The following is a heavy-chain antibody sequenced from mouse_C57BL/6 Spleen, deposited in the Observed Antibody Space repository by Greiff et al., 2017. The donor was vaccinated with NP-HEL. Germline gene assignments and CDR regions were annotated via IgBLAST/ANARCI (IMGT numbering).Heavy chain of an antibody. CDR2: INPNNGGT. CDR3: APTTVVAEGYAMDY. D-gene: IGHD1-1*01. V-gene: IGHV1-26*01. J-gene: IGHJ4*01. CDR1: GYTFTDYY. Sequence: EVQLQQSGPELVKPGASVKISCKASGYTFTDYYMNWVKQSHGKSLEWIGDINPNNGGTSYNQKFKGKATLTVDKSSSTAYMELRSLTSEDSAVYYCAPTTVVAEGYAMDYWGQGTSVTVSS.